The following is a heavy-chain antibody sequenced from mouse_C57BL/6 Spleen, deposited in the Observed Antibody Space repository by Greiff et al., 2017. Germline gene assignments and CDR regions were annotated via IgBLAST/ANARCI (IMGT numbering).Heavy chain of an antibody. Sequence: VQLQQPGAELVKPGASVTVSCKASGYTFTSYWMNWVQQSPGQGLEWIGRIHPSDSDTNYNQKFKGKAPLTVDKSSSTAYMQLSSLTSEDSAVYDCAIYYYGSRGFAYWGQGTLVTVSA. CDR2: IHPSDSDT. D-gene: IGHD1-1*01. CDR3: AIYYYGSRGFAY. J-gene: IGHJ3*01. V-gene: IGHV1-74*01. CDR1: GYTFTSYW.